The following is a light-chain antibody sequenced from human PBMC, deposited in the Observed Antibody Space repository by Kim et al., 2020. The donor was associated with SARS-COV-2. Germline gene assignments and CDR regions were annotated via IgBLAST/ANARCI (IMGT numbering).Light chain of an antibody. CDR1: ISDVGSYDR. J-gene: IGLJ3*02. CDR3: SSYTSSSTWV. Sequence: GQSVTISCTGTISDVGSYDRVSWYQQPPGTAPKVMIYEVSNRPSGVPDRFSGSKSGNTASLTISGLQAEDEADYYCSSYTSSSTWVFGGGTQLTVL. CDR2: EVS. V-gene: IGLV2-18*02.